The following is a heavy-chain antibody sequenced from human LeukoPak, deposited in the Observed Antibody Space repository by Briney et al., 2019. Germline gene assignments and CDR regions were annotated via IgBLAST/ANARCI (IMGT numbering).Heavy chain of an antibody. CDR3: ARAGVMGATNYYYYMDV. CDR2: ISSSSSYI. J-gene: IGHJ6*03. Sequence: GGSLRLSCAASGFTFSSYSMNWVRQAPGKGLEWVSSISSSSSYIYYADSVKGRFTISRDNAKNSLYLQMNSLRAEDTAVYYCARAGVMGATNYYYYMDVWGKGTTVTVSS. D-gene: IGHD1-26*01. CDR1: GFTFSSYS. V-gene: IGHV3-21*01.